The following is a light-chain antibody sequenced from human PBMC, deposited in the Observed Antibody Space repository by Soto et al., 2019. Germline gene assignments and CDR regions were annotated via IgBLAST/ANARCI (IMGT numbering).Light chain of an antibody. V-gene: IGKV3-20*01. Sequence: TVMTQSPATLSLSPGERATLSCRASQSVSNNYLAWYQQKPGQAPRLLIYGASSRATGIPDRFSGSGSGTDFTLTISRLEPEDFAVYFCHQYRYSPRTFGQGTKVDIK. J-gene: IGKJ1*01. CDR2: GAS. CDR1: QSVSNNY. CDR3: HQYRYSPRT.